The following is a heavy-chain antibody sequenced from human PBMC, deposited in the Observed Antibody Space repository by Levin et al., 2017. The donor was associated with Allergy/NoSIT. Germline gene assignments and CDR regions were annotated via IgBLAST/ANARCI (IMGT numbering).Heavy chain of an antibody. V-gene: IGHV3-74*01. CDR1: GFTFNNNW. Sequence: LTGGSLRLSCAASGFTFNNNWMHWVRQAPGKGLLWVSRINSDGSSTSYADSVKGRFTISRDNAKNTLYLQMNSLRVEDTAVYYCAGGQSTGTSRPGYWGQGTLVTVSS. CDR2: INSDGSST. D-gene: IGHD4-11*01. J-gene: IGHJ4*02. CDR3: AGGQSTGTSRPGY.